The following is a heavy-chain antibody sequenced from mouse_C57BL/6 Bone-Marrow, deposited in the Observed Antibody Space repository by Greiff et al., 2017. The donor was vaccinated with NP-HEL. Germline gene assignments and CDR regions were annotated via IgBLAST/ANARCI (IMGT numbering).Heavy chain of an antibody. CDR2: IYPGDGDT. Sequence: QVQLKQSGPELVKPGASVKISCKASGYAFSSSWMNWVKQRPGKGLEWIGRIYPGDGDTNYNGKFKGKATLTADKSSSTAYMQLSSLTSEDSAVYFCARWAWDVGFAYWGQGTLVTVSA. CDR3: ARWAWDVGFAY. V-gene: IGHV1-82*01. D-gene: IGHD4-1*01. J-gene: IGHJ3*01. CDR1: GYAFSSSW.